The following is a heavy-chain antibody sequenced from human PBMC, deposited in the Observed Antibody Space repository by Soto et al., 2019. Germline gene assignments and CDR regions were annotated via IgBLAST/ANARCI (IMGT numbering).Heavy chain of an antibody. D-gene: IGHD6-19*01. CDR2: ISYDGSNK. Sequence: QVQLVESGGGVVQPGRSLRLSCAASGFTFSSYAMHWVRQAPGKGLEWVAVISYDGSNKYYADSVKGRFTISRDNSKNTVYVQMNGLRAEDTAVYYCARDKSPYSSGWHNRHFDYWGQGTLVTVSS. V-gene: IGHV3-30-3*01. J-gene: IGHJ4*02. CDR1: GFTFSSYA. CDR3: ARDKSPYSSGWHNRHFDY.